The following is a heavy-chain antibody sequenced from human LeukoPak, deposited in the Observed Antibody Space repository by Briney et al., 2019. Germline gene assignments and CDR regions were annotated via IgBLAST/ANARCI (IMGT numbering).Heavy chain of an antibody. CDR3: VRDRLGGSHGLHRWLDA. CDR1: GFTFSSYR. D-gene: IGHD1-26*01. CDR2: IKQDGCEI. V-gene: IGHV3-7*01. Sequence: PGKSLTLSCAASGFTFSSYRMRWLRHAPGKGLEWVANIKQDGCEIQYGDSVKGRFPISRQNPRHSLYLQMNSLRVEDMALYYCVRDRLGGSHGLHRWLDAWGQGTLVSVCS. J-gene: IGHJ5*02.